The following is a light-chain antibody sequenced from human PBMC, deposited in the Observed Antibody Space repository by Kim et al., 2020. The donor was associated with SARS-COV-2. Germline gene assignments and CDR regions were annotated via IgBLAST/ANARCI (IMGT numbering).Light chain of an antibody. CDR3: QQSYSTPYT. CDR2: AAS. CDR1: QRSSTY. J-gene: IGKJ2*01. V-gene: IGKV1-39*01. Sequence: DIQMTQSPSSLSASVGDRVTITCRASQRSSTYLNWYQQKPGEAPRLLIYAASSLQSGVSSRFSGSGSGTDFTLTISSLQPEDFATYYCQQSYSTPYTFGQGTQLEI.